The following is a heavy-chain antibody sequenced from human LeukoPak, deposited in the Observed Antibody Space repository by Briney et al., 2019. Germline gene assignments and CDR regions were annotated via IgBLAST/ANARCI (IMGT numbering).Heavy chain of an antibody. CDR3: ARSVADGAFGI. D-gene: IGHD6-19*01. V-gene: IGHV3-33*03. Sequence: PGGSLRLSCAASGFTFSSYGMHWVRQAPGKGLEWVAVIWFDGSDKYYADSVKGRFTISRDNAKNSLYLQMNSLRAEDTAVYYCARSVADGAFGIWGQGTMVTVSS. J-gene: IGHJ3*02. CDR2: IWFDGSDK. CDR1: GFTFSSYG.